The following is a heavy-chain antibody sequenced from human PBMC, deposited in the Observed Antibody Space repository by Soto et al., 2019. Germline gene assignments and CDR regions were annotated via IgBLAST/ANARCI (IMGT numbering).Heavy chain of an antibody. CDR1: GFTFSSYG. CDR3: AKEVWSGPMDV. J-gene: IGHJ6*02. Sequence: QVQLVESGGGVVQPGRSLRLSCAASGFTFSSYGMHWVRQAPGKGLEWVAVISYDGSNKYYADSVKGRFTISRDNYKNTLYLQMNSLRAEDTAGYYCAKEVWSGPMDVWGQGNTVTVSS. CDR2: ISYDGSNK. D-gene: IGHD3-3*01. V-gene: IGHV3-30*18.